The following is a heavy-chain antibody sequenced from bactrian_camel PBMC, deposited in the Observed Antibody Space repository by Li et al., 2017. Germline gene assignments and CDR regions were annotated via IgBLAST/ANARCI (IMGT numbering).Heavy chain of an antibody. D-gene: IGHD2*01. V-gene: IGHV3S45*01. CDR2: IRRDGGET. Sequence: HVQLVESGGGSVQAGGSLRLSCKVSGHSRGSNCVGWYRLPPGRAPAEREGIAAIRRDGGETRYAASVKGRFTISRDSAKNTVFLQMNSLKPEDTATYYCAAQFLEASCAVVHAIDNWGQGTQVTVS. CDR3: AAQFLEASCAVVHAIDN. CDR1: GHSRGSNC. J-gene: IGHJ4*01.